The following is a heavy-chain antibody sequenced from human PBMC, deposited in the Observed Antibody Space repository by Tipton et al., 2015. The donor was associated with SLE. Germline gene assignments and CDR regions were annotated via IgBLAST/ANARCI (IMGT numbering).Heavy chain of an antibody. J-gene: IGHJ4*02. CDR3: ARHNTLTGFYDY. CDR1: GFTFSSYE. V-gene: IGHV3-48*03. D-gene: IGHD3-9*01. Sequence: GSLRLSCAASGFTFSSYEMNWVRQAPGKGLEWVSYINGGGDIIYYADSVKGRFTISRDNAKNSLYLQMNSLRVEDTAVYYCARHNTLTGFYDYWGQGSLVTVSS. CDR2: INGGGDII.